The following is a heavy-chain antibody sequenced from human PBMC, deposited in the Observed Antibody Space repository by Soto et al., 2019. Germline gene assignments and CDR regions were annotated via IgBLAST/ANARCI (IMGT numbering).Heavy chain of an antibody. J-gene: IGHJ4*02. CDR3: PREGGGYCSGGSCQVDY. CDR2: IYYRGNT. D-gene: IGHD2-15*01. CDR1: GGSISSSSYY. Sequence: QLQLQESGPGLVKPSETLSLTCTVSGGSISSSSYYWGWIRQPPGKGLEWIGSIYYRGNTYYNPSLQGRLPISLDPSKNQSALKLSSVTAADTAVYYCPREGGGYCSGGSCQVDYWGQGTLVPVSP. V-gene: IGHV4-39*02.